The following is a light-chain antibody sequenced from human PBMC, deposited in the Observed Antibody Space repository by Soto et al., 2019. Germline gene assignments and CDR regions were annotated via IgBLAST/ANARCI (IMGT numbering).Light chain of an antibody. V-gene: IGLV1-40*01. Sequence: QSVLTQPPSVSGAPGQRVTISCTGSSSNIGAGYDVHWYQQLPGTAPKLLIYGNSNRPSGVPDRFSGSKSGTSASLAITGLQAEDEADYYCSSYTTRGSLVFGGGTKVTVL. CDR3: SSYTTRGSLV. J-gene: IGLJ2*01. CDR2: GNS. CDR1: SSNIGAGYD.